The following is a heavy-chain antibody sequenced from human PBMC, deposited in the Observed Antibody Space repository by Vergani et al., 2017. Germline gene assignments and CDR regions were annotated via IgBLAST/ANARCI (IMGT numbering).Heavy chain of an antibody. V-gene: IGHV3-23*01. J-gene: IGHJ4*02. CDR2: ICGSGVSA. Sequence: EVQLLESGGGLVQPGGSLRITCAASEFTLSNYAMNWVRQAPGKGLEWVSGICGSGVSAYYTDSVKGRFTISRDNPKNILFLQMNNLRTENTAIYYCAKQYIVSGNYLFDYWGQGTLVTVSS. CDR1: EFTLSNYA. CDR3: AKQYIVSGNYLFDY. D-gene: IGHD3-10*01.